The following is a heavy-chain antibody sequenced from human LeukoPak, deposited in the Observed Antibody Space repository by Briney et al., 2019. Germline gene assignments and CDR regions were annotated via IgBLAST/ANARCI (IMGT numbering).Heavy chain of an antibody. Sequence: GGSLRLSCAASGFTFSTYAMTWVRQAPGKGLEWVPGTGSGSGGRTYYADSVKGRFRISRDNSKSTMDLQMSSLRAEDTAIYYCVKSTAWYRSSWYLMYWGQGILVTVSS. CDR3: VKSTAWYRSSWYLMY. CDR1: GFTFSTYA. CDR2: TGSGSGGRT. J-gene: IGHJ4*02. D-gene: IGHD6-13*01. V-gene: IGHV3-23*01.